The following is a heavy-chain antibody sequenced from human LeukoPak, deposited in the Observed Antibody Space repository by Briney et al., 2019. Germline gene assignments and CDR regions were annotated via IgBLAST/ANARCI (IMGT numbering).Heavy chain of an antibody. CDR2: ISAYNGNT. CDR3: ARDHRARDCSSTSCYRGRAFDI. V-gene: IGHV1-18*01. Sequence: ASVKVSCKASGYTFTSYGISWVRQAPGQGLEWMGWISAYNGNTNYAQKLQGRVTMTTDTSTSTAYMGLRSLRSDDTAVYYCARDHRARDCSSTSCYRGRAFDIWGQGTMVTVSS. D-gene: IGHD2-2*02. J-gene: IGHJ3*02. CDR1: GYTFTSYG.